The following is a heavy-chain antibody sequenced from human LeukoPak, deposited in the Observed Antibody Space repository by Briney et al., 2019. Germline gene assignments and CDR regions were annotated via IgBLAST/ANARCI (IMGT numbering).Heavy chain of an antibody. CDR2: INPNSGGT. D-gene: IGHD6-13*01. V-gene: IGHV1-2*06. J-gene: IGHJ5*02. Sequence: ASVKVSCKASGYTFTGYYTHWVRQAPGQGLEWMGRINPNSGGTNYAQKFQGRVTMTRDTSISTAYMELSRLRSDGTAVYYCARDLGSKFIAAAGRKFDPWGQGTLVTVSS. CDR1: GYTFTGYY. CDR3: ARDLGSKFIAAAGRKFDP.